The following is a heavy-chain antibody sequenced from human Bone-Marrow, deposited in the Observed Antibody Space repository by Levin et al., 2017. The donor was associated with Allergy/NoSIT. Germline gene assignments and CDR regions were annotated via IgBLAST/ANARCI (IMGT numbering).Heavy chain of an antibody. CDR1: GFTFSSYA. CDR3: ARVRGSIAASSTFDY. CDR2: ISYDGSNK. D-gene: IGHD6-6*01. V-gene: IGHV3-30-3*01. Sequence: GGSLRLSCAASGFTFSSYAMHWVRQAPGKGLEWVAVISYDGSNKYYADSVKGRFTISRDNSKNTLYLQMNSLRAEDTAVYYCARVRGSIAASSTFDYWGQGTLVTVSS. J-gene: IGHJ4*02.